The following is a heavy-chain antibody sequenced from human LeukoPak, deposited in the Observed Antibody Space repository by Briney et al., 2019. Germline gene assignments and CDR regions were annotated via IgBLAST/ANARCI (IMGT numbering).Heavy chain of an antibody. CDR2: ISSTSIYK. Sequence: GGSLRLSCADSGFTFSSYIMNCVRQAPGKGLEWVSSISSTSIYKYYADSVKGRFTISRDNAKDSLFLQMNSLRAEDTAIYYCARDPRIYCTNGICRDDYFDNWGQGTLVTVSS. V-gene: IGHV3-21*01. CDR1: GFTFSSYI. D-gene: IGHD2-8*01. J-gene: IGHJ4*02. CDR3: ARDPRIYCTNGICRDDYFDN.